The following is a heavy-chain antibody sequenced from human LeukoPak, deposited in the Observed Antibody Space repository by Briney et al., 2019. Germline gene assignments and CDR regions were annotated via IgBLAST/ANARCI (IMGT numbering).Heavy chain of an antibody. CDR2: IYHSGST. V-gene: IGHV4-34*01. D-gene: IGHD3-3*01. CDR1: GGSFSGYY. J-gene: IGHJ2*01. CDR3: ARGPQRAYYDFWSGARYFDL. Sequence: SETLSLTCAVYGGSFSGYYWSWIRQPPGKGLEWIGYIYHSGSTYYNPSLKSRVTISVDRSKNQFSLKLSSVTAADTAVYYCARGPQRAYYDFWSGARYFDLWGRGTLVTVSS.